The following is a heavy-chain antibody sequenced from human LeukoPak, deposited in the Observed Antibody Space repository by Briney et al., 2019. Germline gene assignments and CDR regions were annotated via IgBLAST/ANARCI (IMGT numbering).Heavy chain of an antibody. CDR3: GRDALVGYFSYYYMDV. D-gene: IGHD2-15*01. CDR2: ISNSGST. CDR1: GGSISSQY. Sequence: PSETLSLTCTVSGGSISSQYWTWLRQSPVKGLEWIGDISNSGSTSYNPSLKSRVTISIDTSKNQFSLKLSSVTAADTAVYYCGRDALVGYFSYYYMDVWGKGTTVTVSS. J-gene: IGHJ6*03. V-gene: IGHV4-59*11.